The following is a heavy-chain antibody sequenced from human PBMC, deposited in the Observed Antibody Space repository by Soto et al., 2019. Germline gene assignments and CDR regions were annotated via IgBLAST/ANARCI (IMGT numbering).Heavy chain of an antibody. Sequence: LRLSCTASGFTFGDYAMSWFRQAPGKGLEWVGFIRSKAYGGTTEYAASVKGRFTISRDDSKSIAYLQMNSLKTEDTAVYYCTRTRSTGYSSSWYLPFDYWGQGTLVTVPQ. CDR1: GFTFGDYA. D-gene: IGHD6-13*01. V-gene: IGHV3-49*03. CDR2: IRSKAYGGTT. CDR3: TRTRSTGYSSSWYLPFDY. J-gene: IGHJ4*02.